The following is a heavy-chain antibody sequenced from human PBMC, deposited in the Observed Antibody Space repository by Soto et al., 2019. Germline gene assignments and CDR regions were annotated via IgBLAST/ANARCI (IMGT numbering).Heavy chain of an antibody. CDR3: ARRVAVAPMYACDI. V-gene: IGHV4-59*01. J-gene: IGHJ3*02. Sequence: QVQLQESGPGLVKPWETLSLTCTVSGGSISTYYWTWIRQTPGKGLEWIGFIYYSGTTNYNPSLKSRVIISLDTSKSQFSLNLNSVTSADTAVYFCARRVAVAPMYACDIWGQGTTVTVSS. CDR2: IYYSGTT. CDR1: GGSISTYY. D-gene: IGHD3-10*02.